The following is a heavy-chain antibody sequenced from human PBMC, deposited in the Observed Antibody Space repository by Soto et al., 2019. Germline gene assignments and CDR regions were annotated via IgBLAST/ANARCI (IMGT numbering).Heavy chain of an antibody. CDR1: GFTFSSYG. CDR2: ISYDGSNK. Sequence: GGSLRLSCAASGFTFSSYGMHWVRQAPGKGLEWVAVISYDGSNKYYADSVKGRFTISRDNSKNTLYLQMNSLRAEDTAVYYCAKDLVGYDLRAYWGQGPLVTVSS. CDR3: AKDLVGYDLRAY. J-gene: IGHJ4*02. V-gene: IGHV3-30*18. D-gene: IGHD1-26*01.